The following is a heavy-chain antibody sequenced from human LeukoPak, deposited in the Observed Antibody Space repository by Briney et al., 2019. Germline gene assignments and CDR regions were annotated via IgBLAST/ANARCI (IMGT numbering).Heavy chain of an antibody. D-gene: IGHD3-22*01. V-gene: IGHV4-59*08. CDR2: IYSTGSA. J-gene: IGHJ4*01. CDR3: ARHRNYYDT. CDR1: GASINNNF. Sequence: PSETLSLTCTVSGASINNNFWTWIRQPPGKGLEWIGYIYSTGSANYNPSLKSRVVISGDTSKNQISLNLTSVTAADTAVYFCARHRNYYDTWGHGTLVTLSS.